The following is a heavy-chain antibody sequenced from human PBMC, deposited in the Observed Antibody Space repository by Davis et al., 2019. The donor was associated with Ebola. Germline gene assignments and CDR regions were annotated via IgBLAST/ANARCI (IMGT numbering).Heavy chain of an antibody. CDR2: IYPGDSDT. D-gene: IGHD2-15*01. CDR1: GYSFTSYC. J-gene: IGHJ6*02. CDR3: ARHQPGGWGMDV. Sequence: GSLSLSCDGSGYSFTSYCIGCVRHMPGKGLEWMGIIYPGDSDTRYSPSFQGQVTISADKSISTAYLQWSSRKASDTAMYYCARHQPGGWGMDVWGQGTTVTVSS. V-gene: IGHV5-51*01.